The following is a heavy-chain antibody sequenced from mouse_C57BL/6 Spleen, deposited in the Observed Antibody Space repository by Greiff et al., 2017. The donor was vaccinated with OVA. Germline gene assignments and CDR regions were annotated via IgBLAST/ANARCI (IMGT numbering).Heavy chain of an antibody. CDR2: IWSGGST. Sequence: QVQLQQSGPGLVQPSQSLSITCTVSGFSLTSYGVHWVRQPPGKGLEWLGVIWSGGSTDYNAAFISRLSISKDNSKSQVFFKMNSLQADDTAIYYCAKGRQLRRRAMDYWGQGTSVTVSS. CDR1: GFSLTSYG. D-gene: IGHD3-2*02. CDR3: AKGRQLRRRAMDY. J-gene: IGHJ4*01. V-gene: IGHV2-4*01.